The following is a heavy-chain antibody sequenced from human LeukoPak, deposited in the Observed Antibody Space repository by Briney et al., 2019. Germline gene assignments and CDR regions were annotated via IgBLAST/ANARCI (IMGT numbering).Heavy chain of an antibody. J-gene: IGHJ6*04. V-gene: IGHV3-48*03. CDR3: AELGITMIGGV. D-gene: IGHD3-10*02. CDR1: GFSFSNAW. CDR2: ISSSGSTI. Sequence: QSGGSLRLSCAGSGFSFSNAWMSWVRQAPGKGLEWVSYISSSGSTIYYADSVKGRFTISRDNAKNSLYLQMNSLRAEDTAVYYCAELGITMIGGVWGKGTTVTISS.